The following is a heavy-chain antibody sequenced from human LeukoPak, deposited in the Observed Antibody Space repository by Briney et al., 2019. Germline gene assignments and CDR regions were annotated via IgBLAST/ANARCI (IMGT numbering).Heavy chain of an antibody. J-gene: IGHJ6*03. V-gene: IGHV3-7*01. CDR3: ARAPYYYDSSGYQGYYYYYYYMDV. CDR2: IKQDGSEK. D-gene: IGHD3-22*01. Sequence: SGGSLRLSCAASGFTFSSYWMSWVRQAPGKGLEWVANIKQDGSEKYYVDSVKGRFTISRDNAKNSLYLQMNSLRAEDTAVYYCARAPYYYDSSGYQGYYYYYYYMDVWGQGTMVTVSS. CDR1: GFTFSSYW.